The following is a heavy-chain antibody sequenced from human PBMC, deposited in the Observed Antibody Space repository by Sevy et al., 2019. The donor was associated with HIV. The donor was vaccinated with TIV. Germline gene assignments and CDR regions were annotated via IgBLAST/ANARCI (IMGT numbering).Heavy chain of an antibody. D-gene: IGHD1-26*01. Sequence: GGSLRLSCAASGFTFTSDYMHWVRQPPGKGLVWVSHINTDGKIIRYADSVKVRFTTSRDNAMSTLYLQMNSLRAEDTAVYYSARGSRGTFGSWGQGALVTVSS. CDR3: ARGSRGTFGS. V-gene: IGHV3-74*01. J-gene: IGHJ4*02. CDR2: INTDGKII. CDR1: GFTFTSDY.